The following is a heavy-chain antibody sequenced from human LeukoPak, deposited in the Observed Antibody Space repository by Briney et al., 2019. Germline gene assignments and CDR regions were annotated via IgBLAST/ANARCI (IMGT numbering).Heavy chain of an antibody. V-gene: IGHV4-34*01. CDR1: GGSFSGYY. J-gene: IGHJ4*02. CDR3: ARSKNGKCDY. Sequence: SETLSLTCAVYGGSFSGYYWSWIRQPPGKGLEWIGEINHSGSTNYNPSLKSRVTISVDTSKNQFSLKLNSVTAADTGVYYCARSKNGKCDYWGQGTLVTVSS. CDR2: INHSGST. D-gene: IGHD1-26*01.